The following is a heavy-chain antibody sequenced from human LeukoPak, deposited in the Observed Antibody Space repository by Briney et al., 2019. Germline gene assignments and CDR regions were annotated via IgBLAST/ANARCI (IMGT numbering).Heavy chain of an antibody. J-gene: IGHJ4*02. CDR3: AREPYSSGWAERFDY. Sequence: PGGSLRLSCAASGFTFSDYYMSWIRQAPGKGLEWVSYISSSSSYTSYADCVKGRFTISRDNAKNSLYLQMNSLRAEDTAAYYCAREPYSSGWAERFDYWGQGTLVTVSS. V-gene: IGHV3-11*06. D-gene: IGHD6-19*01. CDR1: GFTFSDYY. CDR2: ISSSSSYT.